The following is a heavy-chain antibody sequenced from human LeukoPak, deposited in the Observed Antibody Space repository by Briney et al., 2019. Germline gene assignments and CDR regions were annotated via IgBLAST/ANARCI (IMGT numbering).Heavy chain of an antibody. Sequence: ASVKVSCKASGYTFTSYGISWVRQAPGQGLEWMGWISAYNGNTNYAQKLQGRVTMTTDTSTSTAYMELRSLRSDDTAVYYCARLYCSSTSCYLLFDYWGQGTQVTVSS. V-gene: IGHV1-18*01. D-gene: IGHD2-2*01. J-gene: IGHJ4*02. CDR3: ARLYCSSTSCYLLFDY. CDR1: GYTFTSYG. CDR2: ISAYNGNT.